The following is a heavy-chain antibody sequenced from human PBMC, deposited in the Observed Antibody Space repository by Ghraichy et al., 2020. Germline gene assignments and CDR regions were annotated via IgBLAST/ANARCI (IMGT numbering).Heavy chain of an antibody. CDR1: GFTFSSYS. J-gene: IGHJ4*02. V-gene: IGHV3-48*01. D-gene: IGHD6-6*01. Sequence: GGSLRLSCAASGFTFSSYSMNWVRQAPGKGLEWVSYISSSSSTIYYADSVKGRFTISRDNAKNSLYLQMNSLRAEDTAVYYCARDSGIAARPREFDYWGQGTLVTVSS. CDR3: ARDSGIAARPREFDY. CDR2: ISSSSSTI.